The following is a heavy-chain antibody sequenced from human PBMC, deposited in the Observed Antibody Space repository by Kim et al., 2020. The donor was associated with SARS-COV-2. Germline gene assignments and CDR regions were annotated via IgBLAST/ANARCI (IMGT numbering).Heavy chain of an antibody. CDR3: ARDQAAIFGVVTGLGAFDI. Sequence: ASVKVSCKASGYTFTGYYMHWVRQAPGQGLEWMGRINPNSGGTNYAQKFQGRVTMTRDTSISTAYMELSRLRSDDTAVYYCARDQAAIFGVVTGLGAFDIWGQGTMVTVSS. CDR2: INPNSGGT. D-gene: IGHD3-3*01. CDR1: GYTFTGYY. V-gene: IGHV1-2*06. J-gene: IGHJ3*02.